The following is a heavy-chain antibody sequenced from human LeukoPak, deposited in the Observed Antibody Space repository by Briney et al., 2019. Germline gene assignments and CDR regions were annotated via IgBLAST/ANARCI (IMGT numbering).Heavy chain of an antibody. D-gene: IGHD6-6*01. Sequence: SVKVSCKASGYTFTGYYMHWVRQAPGQGLEWMGGIIPIFGTANYAQKFQGRVTTTADESTSTAYMELSSLRSEDTAVYYCATARYSSSSYFDYWGQGTLVTVSS. V-gene: IGHV1-69*13. CDR2: IIPIFGTA. J-gene: IGHJ4*02. CDR3: ATARYSSSSYFDY. CDR1: GYTFTGYY.